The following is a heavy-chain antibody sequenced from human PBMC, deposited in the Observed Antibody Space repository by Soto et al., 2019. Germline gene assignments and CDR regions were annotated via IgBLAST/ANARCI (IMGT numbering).Heavy chain of an antibody. J-gene: IGHJ4*02. CDR3: ARAAKRYFDY. CDR2: IIPVLGPA. CDR1: GGTFNTFA. V-gene: IGHV1-69*06. Sequence: QVQLVQSGAEVTKPASSMKVSCNASGGTFNTFAMSRVRQSPGQGLERMGGIIPVLGPAFYAPKFQSRVTITAEKSTTTAYLELSNLTSEDTAVYYCARAAKRYFDYWGQGALVTVSS.